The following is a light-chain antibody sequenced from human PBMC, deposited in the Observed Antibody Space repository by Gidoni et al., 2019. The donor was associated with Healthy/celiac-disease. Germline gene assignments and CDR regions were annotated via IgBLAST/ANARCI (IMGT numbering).Light chain of an antibody. Sequence: DIQMTQSPSPLSASVGDRVTITCQARQYISNYVNWYQQKPGKAPKLLIYDATNLAPGVPSRFGGGGSGTDFTFIISSLQPEDIATYSCQQYANLLTFGPGPQVDIK. CDR3: QQYANLLT. CDR1: QYISNY. J-gene: IGKJ3*01. CDR2: DAT. V-gene: IGKV1-33*01.